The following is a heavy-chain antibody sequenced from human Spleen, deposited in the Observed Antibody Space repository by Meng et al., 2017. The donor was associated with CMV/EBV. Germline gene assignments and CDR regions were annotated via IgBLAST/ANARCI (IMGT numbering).Heavy chain of an antibody. CDR3: ARDDGFI. V-gene: IGHV3-33*01. J-gene: IGHJ3*02. D-gene: IGHD3-10*01. Sequence: GESLKISCAASGFTFSSYGMHWVRQAPGKGLEWVAVIWFDGSNQNYGDSAKGRFTISRDNSKNTLYLQMNSLRVEDTAVYYCARDDGFIRGQGTRVTVSS. CDR1: GFTFSSYG. CDR2: IWFDGSNQ.